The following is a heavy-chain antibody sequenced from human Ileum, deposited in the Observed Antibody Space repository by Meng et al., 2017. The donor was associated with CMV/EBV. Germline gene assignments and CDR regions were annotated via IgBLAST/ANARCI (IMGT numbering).Heavy chain of an antibody. CDR2: TFYKSTYYN. CDR3: ATDWDLNY. J-gene: IGHJ4*02. CDR1: GDSVSRNSFV. V-gene: IGHV6-1*01. D-gene: IGHD3-9*01. Sequence: QVQLHQSGPGLLKPSETLLLTCAVSGDSVSRNSFVCNVIRQSPSRVLEWLGRTFYKSTYYNDYAVSVKSRIIINADTSNNQLSLQLNSVTPDDTAVYYCATDWDLNYWGQGILVTVSS.